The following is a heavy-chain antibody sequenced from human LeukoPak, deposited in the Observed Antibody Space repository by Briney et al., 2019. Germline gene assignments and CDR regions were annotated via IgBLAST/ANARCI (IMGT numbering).Heavy chain of an antibody. CDR2: ISYDGSNK. CDR1: GFTFSSYA. J-gene: IGHJ5*02. Sequence: GGSLRLSCAASGFTFSSYAMHWVRQALGKGLEWVAVISYDGSNKYYADSVKGRFTISRDNSKNTLYLQMNSLRAEDTAVYYCAREDYGDPVGFDPWGQGTLVTVSS. V-gene: IGHV3-30*04. CDR3: AREDYGDPVGFDP. D-gene: IGHD4-17*01.